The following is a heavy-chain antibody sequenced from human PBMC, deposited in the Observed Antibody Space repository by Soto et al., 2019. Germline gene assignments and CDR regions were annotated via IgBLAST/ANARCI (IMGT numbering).Heavy chain of an antibody. J-gene: IGHJ3*02. D-gene: IGHD2-2*01. CDR3: AREAYQLVIGAFDI. CDR2: IYHSGST. CDR1: GVSISSGGYS. V-gene: IGHV4-30-2*01. Sequence: SETLSLTCAFSGVSISSGGYSCSWFRQPPGKGLEWIGYIYHSGSTYYNPSLKSRVTISVDRSKNQFSLKLSSVTAADTAVYYCAREAYQLVIGAFDIWGQGTMVTVSS.